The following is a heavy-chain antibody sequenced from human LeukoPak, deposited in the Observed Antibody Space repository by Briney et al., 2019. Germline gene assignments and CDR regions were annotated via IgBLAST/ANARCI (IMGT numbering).Heavy chain of an antibody. CDR1: GYTFTGYY. Sequence: ASVKVSCKASGYTFTGYYMHWVRQAPGQGLEWMGWINPNSGDTNYPQKFQGRVTMTRDTSITTAYMELSRLRSDDTAVYYCARDGDGYTVGFDYWGQGTLVTVSS. CDR3: ARDGDGYTVGFDY. J-gene: IGHJ4*02. D-gene: IGHD6-13*01. CDR2: INPNSGDT. V-gene: IGHV1-2*02.